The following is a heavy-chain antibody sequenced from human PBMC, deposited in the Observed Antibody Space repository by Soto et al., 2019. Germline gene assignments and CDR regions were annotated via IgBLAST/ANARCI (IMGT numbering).Heavy chain of an antibody. CDR1: GFSLTPYA. CDR3: AKSAGSSSWFFAMDY. D-gene: IGHD6-13*01. CDR2: MSSSGGST. Sequence: GGSLRLSCADSGFSLTPYAVSWVRQAPGKGLEWLSVMSSSGGSTSYAASVKGRFTISRDTSKNTLFLQMNSLRAGDTAVYYCAKSAGSSSWFFAMDYWGQGTLVTVSS. V-gene: IGHV3-23*01. J-gene: IGHJ4*02.